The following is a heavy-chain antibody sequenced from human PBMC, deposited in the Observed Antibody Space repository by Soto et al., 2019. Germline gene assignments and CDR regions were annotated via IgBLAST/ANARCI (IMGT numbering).Heavy chain of an antibody. D-gene: IGHD3-9*01. CDR1: GGSFSGYY. CDR3: ASRGPGYYDILTGYYYYGMDV. J-gene: IGHJ6*02. V-gene: IGHV4-34*01. Sequence: SETLSLTCAVYGGSFSGYYWSWIRQPPGKGLEWIGEINHSGSTNYNPSLKSRVTISVDTSKNQFSLKLSSVTAADTAVYYCASRGPGYYDILTGYYYYGMDVWGQGTTVTVS. CDR2: INHSGST.